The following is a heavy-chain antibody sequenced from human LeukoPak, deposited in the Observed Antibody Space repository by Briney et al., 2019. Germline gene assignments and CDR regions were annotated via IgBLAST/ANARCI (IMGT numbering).Heavy chain of an antibody. Sequence: ASVKVSCKASGYTFTNVVHWVRQAPGQRPEWMGWINAGNGDTKYSQNFQGRVTITRDTSASTAYMELSSLTPEDTALYYCARDDCGDTCYPGGYWGQGTLVTVSS. V-gene: IGHV1-3*01. J-gene: IGHJ4*02. CDR2: INAGNGDT. D-gene: IGHD2-21*01. CDR3: ARDDCGDTCYPGGY. CDR1: GYTFTNV.